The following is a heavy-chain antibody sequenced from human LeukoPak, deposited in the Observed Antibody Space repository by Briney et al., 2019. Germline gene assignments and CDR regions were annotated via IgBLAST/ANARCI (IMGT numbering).Heavy chain of an antibody. D-gene: IGHD3-10*01. J-gene: IGHJ4*02. CDR3: AKFDFRGNDRFFDY. CDR1: GYSFTDFY. CDR2: IDPNRGGT. Sequence: GASVKVSCKASGYSFTDFYVHWVRQAAGQGLEWMGLIDPNRGGTNYAQKFQGRVTTTRDTSVNTAFLELSRLTSDDTAVYYCAKFDFRGNDRFFDYWGQGSLVTVSS. V-gene: IGHV1-2*02.